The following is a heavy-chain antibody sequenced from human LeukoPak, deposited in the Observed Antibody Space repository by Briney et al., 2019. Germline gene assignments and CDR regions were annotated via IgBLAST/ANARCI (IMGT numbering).Heavy chain of an antibody. D-gene: IGHD2-21*01. V-gene: IGHV4-59*12. J-gene: IGHJ5*02. CDR3: ARAPQRSYQHNWFDP. CDR1: GCSISSNY. Sequence: PSETLSLTCTVSGCSISSNYWIWTRQPQGKELEWIGYIYYSGSTNYNPSLKSRVTISVDTSKNQFSLKLSSVTAADTAVYYCARAPQRSYQHNWFDPWGQGTLVTVSS. CDR2: IYYSGST.